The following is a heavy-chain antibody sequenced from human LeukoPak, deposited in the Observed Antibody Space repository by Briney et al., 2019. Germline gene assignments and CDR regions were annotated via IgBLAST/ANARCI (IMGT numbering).Heavy chain of an antibody. CDR3: AKDFVGATLYYFDY. Sequence: GGSLRLSCAASGFTFSSYAMAWVRPAPGKGLEWVSIISGSGGSTYYADSVKGRFTISRDNSKNTLYLQMNSLRAEDTAVYYCAKDFVGATLYYFDYWGQGTLVTVSS. CDR2: ISGSGGST. D-gene: IGHD1-26*01. J-gene: IGHJ4*02. CDR1: GFTFSSYA. V-gene: IGHV3-23*01.